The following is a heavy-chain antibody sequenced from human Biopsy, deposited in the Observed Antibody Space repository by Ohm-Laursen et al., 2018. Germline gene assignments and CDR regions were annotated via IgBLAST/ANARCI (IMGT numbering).Heavy chain of an antibody. CDR3: ASTTCNTPPQSRVVTLLVTSTKHYFPRLLSLVAAAATVVYCFASAGYNPDWNFDL. D-gene: IGHD6-25*01. J-gene: IGHJ2*01. V-gene: IGHV4-59*12. CDR1: GGSIASYY. Sequence: SQTLSLTCTVSGGSIASYYWSWIRQPPGKALEWIGHIYYTGRTSYNPSLKSRVTMSVDTSRKHFSLRLTSVTAADTAVYYCASTTCNTPPQSRVVTLLVTSTKHYFPRLLSLVAAAATVVYCFASAGYNPDWNFDLWGRGTRVTVSS. CDR2: IYYTGRT.